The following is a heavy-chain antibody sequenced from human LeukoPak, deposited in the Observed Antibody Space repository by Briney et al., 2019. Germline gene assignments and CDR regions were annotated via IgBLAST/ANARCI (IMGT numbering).Heavy chain of an antibody. CDR3: ARGYNSGSTWNFQH. CDR1: GFTFSSYG. J-gene: IGHJ1*01. D-gene: IGHD1-26*01. Sequence: GRSLRLSCAASGFTFSSYGMHWVRQAPGEGLEWVAVIWYDGSNKYYADSVKGRFTISRDNSKNTLYLQMNSLRAEDTAVYYCARGYNSGSTWNFQHWGQGTLVTVSS. V-gene: IGHV3-33*01. CDR2: IWYDGSNK.